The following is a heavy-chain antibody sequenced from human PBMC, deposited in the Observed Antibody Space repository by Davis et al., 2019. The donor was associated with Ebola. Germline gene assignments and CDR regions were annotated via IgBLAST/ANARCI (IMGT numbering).Heavy chain of an antibody. J-gene: IGHJ4*02. CDR1: GFTFDDYA. D-gene: IGHD2-21*02. Sequence: GASLKISCAASGFTFDDYAMHWVRQAPGKGLECVSLISGDGGRTYYADSVKGRFTISRDNSKNSLYLQMNSLRTEDTALYYCGKADCGGDCRVVDYWGQGTLVTVSS. CDR3: GKADCGGDCRVVDY. V-gene: IGHV3-43*02. CDR2: ISGDGGRT.